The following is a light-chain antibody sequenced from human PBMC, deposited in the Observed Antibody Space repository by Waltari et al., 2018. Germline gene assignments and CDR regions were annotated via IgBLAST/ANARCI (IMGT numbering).Light chain of an antibody. J-gene: IGLJ1*01. CDR3: CSYAGSYTYV. V-gene: IGLV2-11*01. CDR1: SGNVGTYKS. Sequence: QSALTQPRPVSGSPGQSVPTSCPGTSGNVGTYKSFSWYQQHPGKAPRLIIYDVYKRPSGVPDRFSGSKSGNTASLTISGLQAEDEADYYCCSYAGSYTYVFGSVTEVTVL. CDR2: DVY.